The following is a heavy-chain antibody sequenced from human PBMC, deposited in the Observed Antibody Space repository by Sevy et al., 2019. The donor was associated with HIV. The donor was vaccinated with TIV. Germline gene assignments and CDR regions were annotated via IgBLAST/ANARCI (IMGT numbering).Heavy chain of an antibody. CDR3: ARGDSSSLGN. CDR1: GYTFTAYY. V-gene: IGHV1-2*06. D-gene: IGHD6-6*01. CDR2: ISPNSGGT. J-gene: IGHJ4*02. Sequence: ASVKVSCKASGYTFTAYYMHWVRQAPGQGLEWMGRISPNSGGTNYAQKFQGRVTMTEDTSISTAYMELNRLRSDDTAVYYCARGDSSSLGNWGQGTLVTVSS.